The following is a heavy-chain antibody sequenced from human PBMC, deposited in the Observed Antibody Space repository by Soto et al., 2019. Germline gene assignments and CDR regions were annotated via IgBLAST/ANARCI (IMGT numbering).Heavy chain of an antibody. J-gene: IGHJ4*02. V-gene: IGHV2-5*02. CDR2: IYWDDDK. CDR3: AHYFSGATDS. Sequence: QITLKESGPTLVKPTQTLTLTCTFSGFSLSTSGVGVGWIRQPPGKALEWLALIYWDDDKRYSPSLKSRLTITKDTSKTLVVLTMTNMVPVDTATYSRAHYFSGATDSWGQGTLVTVSS. D-gene: IGHD4-17*01. CDR1: GFSLSTSGVG.